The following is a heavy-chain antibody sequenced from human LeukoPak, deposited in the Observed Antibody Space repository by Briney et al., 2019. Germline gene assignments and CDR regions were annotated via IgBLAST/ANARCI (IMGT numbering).Heavy chain of an antibody. Sequence: GGSLRLSCAASGFTFSNYIMNWVRQAPGKGLEWVSSLSSSSSHIYHADSVKGRFTISRDNAKNSLYLQMNSLRAEDTAVYYCARVVGNSGATGYFDYWGQGTLVTVSS. CDR2: LSSSSSHI. V-gene: IGHV3-21*01. CDR1: GFTFSNYI. D-gene: IGHD1-26*01. CDR3: ARVVGNSGATGYFDY. J-gene: IGHJ4*02.